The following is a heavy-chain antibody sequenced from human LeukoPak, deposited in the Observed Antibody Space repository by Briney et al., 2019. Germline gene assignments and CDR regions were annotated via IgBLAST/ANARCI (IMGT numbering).Heavy chain of an antibody. V-gene: IGHV3-30*03. CDR3: ARVPRIAAAPYYFDY. J-gene: IGHJ4*02. D-gene: IGHD6-13*01. CDR1: GFTFSSYG. Sequence: GGSLRLSCAASGFTFSSYGMHWVRQAPGKGLEWVAVISYDGSNKYYADSVKGRFTISRDNSKNTLYLQMNSLRAEDTAVYYCARVPRIAAAPYYFDYWGQGTLVTVSS. CDR2: ISYDGSNK.